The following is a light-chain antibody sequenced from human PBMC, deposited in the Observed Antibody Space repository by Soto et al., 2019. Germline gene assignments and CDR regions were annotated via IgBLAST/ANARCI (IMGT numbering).Light chain of an antibody. Sequence: EIVMTQSPATLSVSPGERATLSCRASQSVSSNLAWYQQKPGQAPRLLIYGASTRATGIPARFSGSGSGTEFTRTISSLQSQDFAVYYCQQYNNWPLYTFGQGTKVDIK. CDR1: QSVSSN. J-gene: IGKJ2*01. V-gene: IGKV3-15*01. CDR2: GAS. CDR3: QQYNNWPLYT.